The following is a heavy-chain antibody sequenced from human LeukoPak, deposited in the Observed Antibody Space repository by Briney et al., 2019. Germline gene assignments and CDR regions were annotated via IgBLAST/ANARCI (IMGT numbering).Heavy chain of an antibody. D-gene: IGHD2-2*02. CDR1: GYTFTSYA. V-gene: IGHV1-3*01. Sequence: ASVKVSCKASGYTFTSYAMHWVRQAPGQRLEWMGWINAGNGNTKYSQKFQGRVTITRDTSASTAHMELSSLRSEDTAVYYCARGGGYCSSTSCYTGLIRGWFDPWGQGTLVTVSS. J-gene: IGHJ5*02. CDR3: ARGGGYCSSTSCYTGLIRGWFDP. CDR2: INAGNGNT.